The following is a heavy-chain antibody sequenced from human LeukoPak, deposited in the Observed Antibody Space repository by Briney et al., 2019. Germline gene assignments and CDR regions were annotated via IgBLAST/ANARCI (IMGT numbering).Heavy chain of an antibody. CDR1: GFTFSNYA. J-gene: IGHJ4*02. D-gene: IGHD3-16*01. CDR2: ISGSGCGS. CDR3: AKDSENSYTYYFDY. V-gene: IGHV3-23*01. Sequence: GGSLRLSCATSGFTFSNYAMTWVRQAPGKGLEGVSGISGSGCGSYYTDSVKGRFTISRDNSKNTLYLQMNSLRAEDTAVYYFAKDSENSYTYYFDYWGQGTLVTVSS.